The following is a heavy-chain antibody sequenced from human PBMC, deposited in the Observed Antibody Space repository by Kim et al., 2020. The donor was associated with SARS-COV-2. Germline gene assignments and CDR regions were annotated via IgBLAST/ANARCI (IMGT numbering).Heavy chain of an antibody. J-gene: IGHJ4*02. D-gene: IGHD3-16*01. V-gene: IGHV1-69*02. CDR3: ASPGGGAPHFDY. Sequence: NYAQKFQGGVTITADKSTSTAYMELSSLRSEDTAVYYCASPGGGAPHFDYWGQGTLVTVSS.